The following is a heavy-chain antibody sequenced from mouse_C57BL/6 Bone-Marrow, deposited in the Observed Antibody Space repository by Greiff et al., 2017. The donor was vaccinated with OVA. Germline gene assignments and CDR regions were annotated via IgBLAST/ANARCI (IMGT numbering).Heavy chain of an antibody. CDR2: IYPGSGNT. CDR3: ARGALRSWFAY. Sequence: VKLQESGPELVKPGASVKISCKASGYSFTSYYIHWVKQRPGQGLEWIGWIYPGSGNTKYNEKFKGKATLTADTSSSTAYMQLSSLTSEDSAVYYCARGALRSWFAYWGQGTLVTVSA. V-gene: IGHV1-66*01. J-gene: IGHJ3*01. D-gene: IGHD1-1*01. CDR1: GYSFTSYY.